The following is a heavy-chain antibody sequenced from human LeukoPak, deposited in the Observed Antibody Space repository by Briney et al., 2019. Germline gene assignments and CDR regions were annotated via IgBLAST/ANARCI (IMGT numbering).Heavy chain of an antibody. CDR1: GFTFSSYG. J-gene: IGHJ4*02. D-gene: IGHD2-2*01. Sequence: GGSLRLSCAASGFTFSSYGMHWVRQAPGKGLEWVAVIWYDGSNKYYANSVKGRFTISRDNSKNTLYLQMNSLRAEDTAVYYCARALVVVPAAHFDYWGQGTLVTVSS. CDR2: IWYDGSNK. V-gene: IGHV3-33*01. CDR3: ARALVVVPAAHFDY.